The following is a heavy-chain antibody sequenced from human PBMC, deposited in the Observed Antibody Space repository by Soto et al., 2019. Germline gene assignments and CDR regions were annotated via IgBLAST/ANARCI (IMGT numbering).Heavy chain of an antibody. J-gene: IGHJ3*02. V-gene: IGHV1-3*01. Sequence: GASVKVSCKASGYTFTSYAMHWVRQAPGQRLEWMGWINAGSGNTEYSQKFQGRVTITRDTSASTAYMELSSLRSEDTAVYYCARSPYAHCSSTSCYAGAFDIWGQGTMVTVSS. D-gene: IGHD2-2*01. CDR3: ARSPYAHCSSTSCYAGAFDI. CDR2: INAGSGNT. CDR1: GYTFTSYA.